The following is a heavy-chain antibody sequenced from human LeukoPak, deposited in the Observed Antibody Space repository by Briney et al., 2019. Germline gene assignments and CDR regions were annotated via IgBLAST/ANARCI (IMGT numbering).Heavy chain of an antibody. CDR3: ARDASRGLLSDY. D-gene: IGHD3-10*01. CDR1: GVTFSSYG. Sequence: PGGSLRLSCAASGVTFSSYGMNWGCQGPGQGLGWVWSISSSGRNIIYVHPVTGRFTISRDNSNNSLFLQMDNVGAEDTAVNYCARDASRGLLSDYWGQGTLVTVSS. V-gene: IGHV3-21*01. CDR2: ISSSGRNI. J-gene: IGHJ4*02.